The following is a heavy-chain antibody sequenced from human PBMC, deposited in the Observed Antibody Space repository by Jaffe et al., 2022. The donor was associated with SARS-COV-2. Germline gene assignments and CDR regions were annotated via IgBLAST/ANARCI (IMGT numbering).Heavy chain of an antibody. CDR1: GFSLSTTGAG. V-gene: IGHV2-5*02. D-gene: IGHD3-10*01. Sequence: QITLKESGPTLVKPTQTLTLTCTFSGFSLSTTGAGVGWFRQPPGKALEWLALIYWDDDRRYSPLLKSRLAIIKDTSRKQVVLTMTNMDPVDTATYYCAHYGSGTYYNPFAAFDIWGQGTMVTVSS. CDR2: IYWDDDR. J-gene: IGHJ3*02. CDR3: AHYGSGTYYNPFAAFDI.